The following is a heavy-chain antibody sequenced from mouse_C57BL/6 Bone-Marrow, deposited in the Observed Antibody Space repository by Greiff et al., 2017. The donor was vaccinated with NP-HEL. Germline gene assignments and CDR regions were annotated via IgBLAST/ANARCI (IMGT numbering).Heavy chain of an antibody. CDR1: GFTFSDYY. CDR3: ARDYYYGSDWYFDV. CDR2: INYDGSST. Sequence: EVKVVESEGGLVQPGSSMKLSCTASGFTFSDYYMAWVRQVPEKGLEWVANINYDGSSTYYLDSLKSRFIISRDNAKNILYLQMSSLKSEDTATYYCARDYYYGSDWYFDVWGTGTTVTVSS. D-gene: IGHD1-1*01. V-gene: IGHV5-16*01. J-gene: IGHJ1*03.